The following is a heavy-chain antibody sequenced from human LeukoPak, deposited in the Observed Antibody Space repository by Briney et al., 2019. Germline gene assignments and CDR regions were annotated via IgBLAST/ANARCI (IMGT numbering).Heavy chain of an antibody. J-gene: IGHJ6*03. CDR3: ASSYCSSTSCYRGTYYYYMDV. Sequence: SETLSLTCTVSGGSISSGSYYWSWIRQPAGKGLEWIGRIYTSGSTNYNPSLKSRVTISVDTSKNQFSLKLSSVTAADTAVYYCASSYCSSTSCYRGTYYYYMDVWGKGTTVTVSS. D-gene: IGHD2-2*01. CDR2: IYTSGST. V-gene: IGHV4-61*02. CDR1: GGSISSGSYY.